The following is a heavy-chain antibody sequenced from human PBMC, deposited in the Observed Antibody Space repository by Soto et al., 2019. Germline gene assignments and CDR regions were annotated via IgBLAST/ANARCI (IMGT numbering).Heavy chain of an antibody. CDR1: GFTFSSYA. CDR3: ARDRSGILNWFDP. V-gene: IGHV3-30-3*01. Sequence: QVQLVESGGGVVQPGRSLRLSCAASGFTFSSYAMHWVRQAPGKGLEWVAVISYDGSNKYYADSVKGRFTISRDNSKNTLYLQMNSLRAEDTAVYYCARDRSGILNWFDPWGQGTLVTVSS. J-gene: IGHJ5*02. CDR2: ISYDGSNK. D-gene: IGHD1-20*01.